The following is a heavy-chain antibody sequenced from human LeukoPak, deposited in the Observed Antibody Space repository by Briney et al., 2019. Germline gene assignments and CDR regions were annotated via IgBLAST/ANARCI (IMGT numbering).Heavy chain of an antibody. J-gene: IGHJ6*03. CDR3: ARGEVAVAGTPPLYYMDV. D-gene: IGHD6-19*01. CDR1: GFTFSSYS. CDR2: ISSSNSYI. V-gene: IGHV3-21*01. Sequence: PGGSLRLSCAASGFTFSSYSMNWVRQAPGKGLEWVSSISSSNSYIYYADSVKGRFTISRDNAKNSLYLQMNSLRAEDTAVYYCARGEVAVAGTPPLYYMDVWGKGTTVTVSS.